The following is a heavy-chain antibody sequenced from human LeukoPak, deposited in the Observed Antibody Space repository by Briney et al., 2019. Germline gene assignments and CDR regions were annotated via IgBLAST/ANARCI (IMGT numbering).Heavy chain of an antibody. Sequence: PSETLSLTCAVYGGSFSGYYWSWIRQPPGKGLEWIGEINHSGSTNYNPSLKSRVTISVDTSKNQFSLKLSSVTAADTAVYYCARTAIRWYYYYMDVWGKGTTVTVSS. CDR2: INHSGST. J-gene: IGHJ6*03. D-gene: IGHD4-23*01. V-gene: IGHV4-34*01. CDR1: GGSFSGYY. CDR3: ARTAIRWYYYYMDV.